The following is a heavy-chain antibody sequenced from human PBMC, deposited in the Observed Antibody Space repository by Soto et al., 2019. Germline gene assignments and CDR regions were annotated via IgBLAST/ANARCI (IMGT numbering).Heavy chain of an antibody. CDR3: ARAPGGRTWFDS. J-gene: IGHJ5*01. Sequence: EVQLVESGGGSVQPGGSLRLSCAASGFTFRNYDMHWVRQVTGKGLEWVSAVGTVGDIYYAGSVKGRFTVSRENAKNSLYLQMNSLRDGDTAVYYCARAPGGRTWFDSWGQGTLVTVSS. CDR2: VGTVGDI. CDR1: GFTFRNYD. D-gene: IGHD2-15*01. V-gene: IGHV3-13*01.